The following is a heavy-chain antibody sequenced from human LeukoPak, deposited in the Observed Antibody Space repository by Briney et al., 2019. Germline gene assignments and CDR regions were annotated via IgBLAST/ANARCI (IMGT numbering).Heavy chain of an antibody. CDR3: ARGLLRKGSITMTVVPNVD. CDR1: GYTFTSYD. CDR2: MNPNSGNT. V-gene: IGHV1-8*01. D-gene: IGHD3-22*01. Sequence: ASVKVSCKASGYTFTSYDINWVRQATGQGLEWMGWMNPNSGNTGYAQKFQGRVTMTRNTSISTAYMELSSLRSEDTAVYYCARGLLRKGSITMTVVPNVDWGQGTLVTVSS. J-gene: IGHJ4*02.